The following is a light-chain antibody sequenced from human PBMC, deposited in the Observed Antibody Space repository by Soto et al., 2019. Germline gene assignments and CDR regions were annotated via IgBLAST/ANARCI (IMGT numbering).Light chain of an antibody. J-gene: IGKJ4*01. CDR3: QQYGTSPLT. CDR2: GAS. Sequence: EIVLTQSPGTLSLSPGERATLSCRASQSVSSTFLAWYQHKPGQAPRLLIYGASSRATGIPDRFSGSGSGTDFTLTISRLEPEDFAVYYCQQYGTSPLTFGGGTNVEIK. V-gene: IGKV3-20*01. CDR1: QSVSSTF.